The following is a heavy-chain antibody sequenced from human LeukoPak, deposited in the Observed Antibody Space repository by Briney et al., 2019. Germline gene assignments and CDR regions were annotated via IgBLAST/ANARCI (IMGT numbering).Heavy chain of an antibody. J-gene: IGHJ6*03. CDR2: INNRGST. V-gene: IGHV4-34*01. CDR3: ARLGIAASGTVLVYYYYDMDV. D-gene: IGHD6-13*01. CDR1: GGAFCGYY. Sequence: PSETLSLTCAVSGGAFCGYYWSWISQPPGKGLEWIGEINNRGSTTYNPPPKRRVTISVDTSKNQFSLKLSSVTAADTAVYYCARLGIAASGTVLVYYYYDMDVWGKGTTVTISS.